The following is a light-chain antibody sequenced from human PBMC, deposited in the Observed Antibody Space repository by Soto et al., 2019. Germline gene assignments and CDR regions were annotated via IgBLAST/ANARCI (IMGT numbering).Light chain of an antibody. CDR1: QGISRW. CDR2: AES. CDR3: QQANSVPLT. Sequence: DIQMTQSPSSVSASVGDRVTITCRARQGISRWLAWYQQKPGKAHKRLIYAESSLQSGVPSRFSGSGSGTDFTLTISRMQPEDFATYYCQQANSVPLTFGGGTKVEIK. V-gene: IGKV1-12*01. J-gene: IGKJ4*01.